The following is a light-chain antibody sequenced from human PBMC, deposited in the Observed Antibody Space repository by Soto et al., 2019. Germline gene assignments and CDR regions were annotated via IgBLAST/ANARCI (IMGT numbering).Light chain of an antibody. CDR1: QSLTSSY. V-gene: IGKV3-20*01. J-gene: IGKJ2*01. Sequence: EIVLTQSPGTLSLSPGERATLSCRASQSLTSSYLAWYHQKPGQAPRLLIYGASSRATGIPDRFSGSGSGTDFTLTISRLEPEDFAVYYCQQYGSSLYTFGQGTKLEIK. CDR3: QQYGSSLYT. CDR2: GAS.